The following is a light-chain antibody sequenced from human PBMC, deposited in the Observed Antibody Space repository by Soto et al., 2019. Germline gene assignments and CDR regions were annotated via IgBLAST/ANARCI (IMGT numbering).Light chain of an antibody. CDR2: AAP. Sequence: DIKITQYPSSLSASLGDRVTITCRPSQSITSYLQSYQQKPGKAPNLLIYAAPSVQSGGPSRFSGSGSGTDFTLTISSLQPEDFATYYCQQSYSTPITFGQGTRLEIK. CDR1: QSITSY. CDR3: QQSYSTPIT. V-gene: IGKV1-39*01. J-gene: IGKJ5*01.